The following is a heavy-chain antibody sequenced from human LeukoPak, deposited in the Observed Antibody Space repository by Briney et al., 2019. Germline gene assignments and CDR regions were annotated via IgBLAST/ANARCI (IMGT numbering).Heavy chain of an antibody. J-gene: IGHJ4*02. CDR1: GGSITSYY. D-gene: IGHD2-2*01. V-gene: IGHV4-4*07. Sequence: SETLSLTCTVSGGSITSYYWSWIRQPAGKGLEWIGRIYSSGNTNYNPSLKSRVTMSVDTSKNQFSLKLSSVTAADTAVYYCARRYCSSTTCYGYFDYWGRGTLVTVSS. CDR3: ARRYCSSTTCYGYFDY. CDR2: IYSSGNT.